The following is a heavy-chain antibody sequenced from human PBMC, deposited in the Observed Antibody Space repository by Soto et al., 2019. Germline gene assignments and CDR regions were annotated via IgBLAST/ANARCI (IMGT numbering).Heavy chain of an antibody. J-gene: IGHJ4*02. CDR2: ISATGNSP. CDR3: AKVTLKAVTPFGYADSAADY. V-gene: IGHV3-23*01. Sequence: EVQLLESGGGLVQPGGSLRLSCATSGFTFNNYAMNWVRQAPGKGLEWVSGISATGNSPYYADSVLGRFTVSRDNSKNTLYLQMNSLRAEDTAKYYCAKVTLKAVTPFGYADSAADYWGQGALVTV. D-gene: IGHD2-15*01. CDR1: GFTFNNYA.